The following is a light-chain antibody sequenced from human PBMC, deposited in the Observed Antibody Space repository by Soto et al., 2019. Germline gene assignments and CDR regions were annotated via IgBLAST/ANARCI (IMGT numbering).Light chain of an antibody. CDR3: MQALQTIT. Sequence: DIVMTQSPLSLSVTPGEAASISCRCSQSLLHRNGNSYLDWYLQRPGQSPQLVISLGSNRASGVPDRFSGSGSGTDFTLKISRVEAEDVGVYYCMQALQTITFGPGTKVDIK. J-gene: IGKJ3*01. CDR1: QSLLHRNGNSY. V-gene: IGKV2-28*01. CDR2: LGS.